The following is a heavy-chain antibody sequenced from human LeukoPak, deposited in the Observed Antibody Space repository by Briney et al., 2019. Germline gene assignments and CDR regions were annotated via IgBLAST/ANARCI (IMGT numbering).Heavy chain of an antibody. CDR2: ISNSDNTR. CDR3: ARATGYLSYFDL. CDR1: GFTFSSYS. Sequence: PGGSLRLSCAASGFTFSSYSMNWVRQAPGKGLEWVSYISNSDNTRYYTDSVKGRFTIPRDNAKNSLYLQMNNLRAEDTGVYYCARATGYLSYFDLWGRGTLVTVSS. J-gene: IGHJ2*01. D-gene: IGHD3-9*01. V-gene: IGHV3-48*04.